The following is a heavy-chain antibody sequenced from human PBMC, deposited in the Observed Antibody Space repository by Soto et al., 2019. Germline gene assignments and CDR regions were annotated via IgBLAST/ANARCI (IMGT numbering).Heavy chain of an antibody. D-gene: IGHD6-19*01. CDR2: IYHSGST. J-gene: IGHJ4*02. CDR1: GYSISSGHY. CDR3: TRVDRRGWTPNFFDS. V-gene: IGHV4-38-2*01. Sequence: PSETLSLTCAVSGYSISSGHYWGWIRQPPGKGLEWIGTIYHSGSTFYNPSLKSRVTISVDTSKNQFSLKLRSVTAADTALYYCTRVDRRGWTPNFFDSWGQGTLVTVSS.